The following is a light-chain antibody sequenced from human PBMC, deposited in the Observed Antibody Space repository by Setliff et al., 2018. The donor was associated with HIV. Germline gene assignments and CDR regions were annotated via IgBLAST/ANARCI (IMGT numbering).Light chain of an antibody. CDR3: GTWDSSLSAWV. Sequence: QSVLTQPPSVSAAPGQKVTISCSGSNSNIGNNYVSWYQQLPGTAPKLLIYDNNKRPSGIPDRFSGSKSGTSATLGITGLQTGVEADYYCGTWDSSLSAWVFGGGTK. V-gene: IGLV1-51*01. J-gene: IGLJ3*02. CDR2: DNN. CDR1: NSNIGNNY.